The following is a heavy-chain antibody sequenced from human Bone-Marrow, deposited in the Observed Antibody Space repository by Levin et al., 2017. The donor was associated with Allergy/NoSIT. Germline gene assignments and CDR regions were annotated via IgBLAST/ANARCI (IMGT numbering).Heavy chain of an antibody. J-gene: IGHJ4*02. D-gene: IGHD2-15*01. Sequence: GGSLRLSCAASGFTFRSYWMNWVRQAPGKGLEWVANIKEDGSEKNYVDSVKGRFTISRDNAKNSLYLQMSSLGAEDTAVYYCARGGYCSGASCYTAQLFDCWGQGTLVTVSS. CDR1: GFTFRSYW. V-gene: IGHV3-7*01. CDR2: IKEDGSEK. CDR3: ARGGYCSGASCYTAQLFDC.